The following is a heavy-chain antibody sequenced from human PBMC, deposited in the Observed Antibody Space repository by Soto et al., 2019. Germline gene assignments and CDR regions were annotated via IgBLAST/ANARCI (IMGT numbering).Heavy chain of an antibody. Sequence: ASVKVSCKASGFTFTSSAVQWVRQARGQRLEWIGWIVVGSGNTNYAQKFQERVTITRDMSTSTAYMELSSLRSEDTAVYYCAADPPYSSSWYQFDPWGQGNLVTVSS. CDR3: AADPPYSSSWYQFDP. D-gene: IGHD6-13*01. J-gene: IGHJ5*02. CDR2: IVVGSGNT. V-gene: IGHV1-58*01. CDR1: GFTFTSSA.